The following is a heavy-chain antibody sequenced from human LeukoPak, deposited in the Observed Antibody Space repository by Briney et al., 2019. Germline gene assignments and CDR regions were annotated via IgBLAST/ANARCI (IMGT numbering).Heavy chain of an antibody. Sequence: PSETLSLTCAVYGGSFSGYYWSWIRQPAGKGLEWIGRIYTSGSTNYNPSLKSRVTMSVDTSKNQFSLKLSSVTAADTAVYYCARDPRYQLLSVGAGAFDIWGQGTMVTVSS. D-gene: IGHD2-2*01. V-gene: IGHV4-4*07. CDR3: ARDPRYQLLSVGAGAFDI. CDR2: IYTSGST. CDR1: GGSFSGYY. J-gene: IGHJ3*02.